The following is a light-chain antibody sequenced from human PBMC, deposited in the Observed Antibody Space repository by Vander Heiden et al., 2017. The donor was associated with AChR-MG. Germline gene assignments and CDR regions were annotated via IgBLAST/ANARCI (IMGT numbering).Light chain of an antibody. Sequence: QSALTQPAAVSGSPGPSITLSCTGTNSDVRSYNLVTWYQQHPGKAPELMIYDGSKRPSGVSYRFSGAKSGNTASLTISGLQAEDEADYYCCSYAGSSTFVFGGGTKLTVL. CDR2: DGS. CDR3: CSYAGSSTFV. CDR1: NSDVRSYNL. J-gene: IGLJ3*02. V-gene: IGLV2-23*03.